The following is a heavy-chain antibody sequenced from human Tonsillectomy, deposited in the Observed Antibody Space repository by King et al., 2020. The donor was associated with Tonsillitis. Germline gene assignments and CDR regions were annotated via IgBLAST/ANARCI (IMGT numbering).Heavy chain of an antibody. D-gene: IGHD3-3*01. J-gene: IGHJ6*02. CDR1: GFTVSSNY. V-gene: IGHV3-53*01. Sequence: VQLVESGGGLIQPGGSLRLSCAASGFTVSSNYMSWVRQAPGKGLEWVSVIYSGGSTYYADSVKGRFTISRDNSKNPLYLQMNSLRAEDTAVYYCAREGRILEWSDGMDVWGQGTTVTVSS. CDR3: AREGRILEWSDGMDV. CDR2: IYSGGST.